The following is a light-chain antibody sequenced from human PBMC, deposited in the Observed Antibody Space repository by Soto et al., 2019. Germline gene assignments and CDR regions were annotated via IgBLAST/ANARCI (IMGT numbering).Light chain of an antibody. CDR1: SSNIGAGYD. J-gene: IGLJ3*02. Sequence: QLVLTQPPSVSGAPGQRVTISCTGSSSNIGAGYDVHWYQQLPGTAPKLLIYGNSNRPSGVPDRFFGSKSGTSASLAITGLQAEDEADYYCQSYDSSLSGGVFGGGTKLTVL. CDR2: GNS. CDR3: QSYDSSLSGGV. V-gene: IGLV1-40*01.